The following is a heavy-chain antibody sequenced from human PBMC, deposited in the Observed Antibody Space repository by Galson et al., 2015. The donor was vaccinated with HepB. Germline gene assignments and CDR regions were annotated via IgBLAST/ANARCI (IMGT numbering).Heavy chain of an antibody. Sequence: SVKVSCKASGYTFTNYGLSWVRQAPGQGLQWMGWISAYNGNTNYAQTFQGRVPMTTDTSTSTASMELRSLRSDDTAMYYCARVTVYYNVLTASVGYGMDVWGQGTTVTVSS. J-gene: IGHJ6*02. CDR2: ISAYNGNT. CDR1: GYTFTNYG. CDR3: ARVTVYYNVLTASVGYGMDV. D-gene: IGHD3-9*01. V-gene: IGHV1-18*01.